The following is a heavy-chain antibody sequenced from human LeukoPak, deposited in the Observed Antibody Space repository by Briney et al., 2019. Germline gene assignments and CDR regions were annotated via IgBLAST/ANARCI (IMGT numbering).Heavy chain of an antibody. CDR1: GYTFTTYD. CDR2: MNPNSGNT. CDR3: ARVAGNCGGDCYRLVY. D-gene: IGHD2-21*01. V-gene: IGHV1-8*01. Sequence: GASVKVSCKASGYTFTTYDINWVRQATGHGLEWMAWMNPNSGNTGYAQKFQGRVTMTRNTSISTAYMELSSLRSEDTAVCYCARVAGNCGGDCYRLVYWGQGTLVTVAS. J-gene: IGHJ4*02.